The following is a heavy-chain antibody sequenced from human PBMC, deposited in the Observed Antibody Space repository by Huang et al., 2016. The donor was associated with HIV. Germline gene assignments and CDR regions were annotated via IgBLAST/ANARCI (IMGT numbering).Heavy chain of an antibody. CDR1: GFTFSSYA. CDR2: ISYDGSNQ. D-gene: IGHD3-10*01. CDR3: ARGSAGVLWFGEM. V-gene: IGHV3-30*04. Sequence: QERLVESGGGVVQPGRSLRLSCAASGFTFSSYAMHWVRQAPGKGLEWGAVISYDGSNQHYVDSVKCRFTISRDNSKKMLYLQMNSLRMGDTAVYYCARGSAGVLWFGEMWGQGTLVTVSS. J-gene: IGHJ4*02.